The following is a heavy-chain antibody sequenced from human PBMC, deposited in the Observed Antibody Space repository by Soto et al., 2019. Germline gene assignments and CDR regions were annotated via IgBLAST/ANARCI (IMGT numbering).Heavy chain of an antibody. CDR2: IYYSGST. D-gene: IGHD3-9*01. J-gene: IGHJ3*02. V-gene: IGHV4-59*12. CDR1: GGSISSYY. Sequence: SETLSLTCTVSGGSISSYYWSWIRQPPGRGLEWIGYIYYSGSTNYNPSLKSRVTISVDTSKNQFSLKLSSVTAADTAVYYCARDNGMTYYDILTGYYHDAFDIWGQGTMVTVSS. CDR3: ARDNGMTYYDILTGYYHDAFDI.